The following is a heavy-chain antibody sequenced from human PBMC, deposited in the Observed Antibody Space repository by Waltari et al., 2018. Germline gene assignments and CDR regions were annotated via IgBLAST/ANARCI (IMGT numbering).Heavy chain of an antibody. V-gene: IGHV3-30*18. CDR1: EFTFTSLG. Sequence: QVQLVESGGGVVQPGRSLRLRCAASEFTFTSLGMPWVRQAPGKGLEWVAVISYDGSNKYYADSVKGRFTISRDNSKNTLYLEMNSVKTEDMAVYYCAKDGSRSSYYFDYWGQGTLVTVSS. CDR3: AKDGSRSSYYFDY. CDR2: ISYDGSNK. D-gene: IGHD6-6*01. J-gene: IGHJ4*02.